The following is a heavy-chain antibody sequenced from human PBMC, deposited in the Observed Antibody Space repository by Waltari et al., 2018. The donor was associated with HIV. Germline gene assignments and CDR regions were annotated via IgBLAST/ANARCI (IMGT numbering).Heavy chain of an antibody. V-gene: IGHV4-34*01. CDR3: ARPMFSPGATQKGGMDV. J-gene: IGHJ6*02. Sequence: VQLQQWGAGLLEPSETLSLTCGVYGGSFSGYYWRWIRQTPGKGLEWIGDITQTGGPNYNTSMKSRVTISRDRSRNQVSLKLTSVTAADTAVYCCARPMFSPGATQKGGMDVWGQGTTVTVSS. CDR2: ITQTGGP. CDR1: GGSFSGYY. D-gene: IGHD1-26*01.